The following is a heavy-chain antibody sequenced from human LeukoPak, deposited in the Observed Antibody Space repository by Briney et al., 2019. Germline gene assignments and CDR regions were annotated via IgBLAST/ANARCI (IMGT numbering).Heavy chain of an antibody. V-gene: IGHV4-61*02. CDR1: GGSLSSGSYY. CDR2: IYTSGTT. D-gene: IGHD3-10*01. CDR3: ARGAYGSGSTALFDY. J-gene: IGHJ4*02. Sequence: PSETLSLTCTVSGGSLSSGSYYWSWIRQPAGRGLEWLGRIYTSGTTHYNPSLKSRVTISLDTSKNQFSLKLSSVTAADTAVYYCARGAYGSGSTALFDYWGQGTLVTVSS.